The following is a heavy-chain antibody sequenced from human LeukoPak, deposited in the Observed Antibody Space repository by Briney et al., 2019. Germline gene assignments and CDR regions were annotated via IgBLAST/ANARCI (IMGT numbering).Heavy chain of an antibody. J-gene: IGHJ4*02. CDR3: ARERGPYYYDSSGYYLDY. D-gene: IGHD3-22*01. CDR1: GGSISSGGYY. V-gene: IGHV4-31*03. CDR2: IYYSGST. Sequence: PSQTLSLTCIVSGGSISSGGYYWSWIRQHPGKGLEWIGYIYYSGSTYYNPSPKSRVTISVDTSKNQFSLKLSSVTAADTAVYYCARERGPYYYDSSGYYLDYWGQGTLVTVSS.